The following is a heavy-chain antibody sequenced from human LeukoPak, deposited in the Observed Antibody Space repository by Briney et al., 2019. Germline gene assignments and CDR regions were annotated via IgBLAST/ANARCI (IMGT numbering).Heavy chain of an antibody. D-gene: IGHD3-3*01. CDR1: GGSFSGYY. Sequence: SETLSLTCAVYGGSFSGYYWSWIRQPPGKGLEGSGEINHRGSTNYNPSLKSRVTISVDTSKNQFSLKLSSVTAADTAVYYCARGNSGFWSGYYYYYMDVWGKGTTVTVSS. V-gene: IGHV4-34*01. CDR3: ARGNSGFWSGYYYYYMDV. J-gene: IGHJ6*03. CDR2: INHRGST.